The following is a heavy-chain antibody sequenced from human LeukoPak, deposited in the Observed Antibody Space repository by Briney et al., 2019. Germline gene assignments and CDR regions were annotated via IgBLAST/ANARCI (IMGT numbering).Heavy chain of an antibody. Sequence: PSETLSLTCTVSGGSITTSSYYWGWIRQPPGKGLEWIGSIYFTGSTFYNPSLKSRVTISVDTSRKQFSLKVTSVTAADTAIYYCARRITGNWFDSWGQGTLVTVSS. D-gene: IGHD1-20*01. CDR1: GGSITTSSYY. CDR3: ARRITGNWFDS. J-gene: IGHJ5*01. V-gene: IGHV4-39*01. CDR2: IYFTGST.